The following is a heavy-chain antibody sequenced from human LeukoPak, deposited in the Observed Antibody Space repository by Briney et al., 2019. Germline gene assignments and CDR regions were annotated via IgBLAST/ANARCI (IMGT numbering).Heavy chain of an antibody. J-gene: IGHJ3*02. D-gene: IGHD6-19*01. CDR3: ARVRGIAVAGIGWANHDAFDI. Sequence: GRSLRLSCAASGLTFSSYGMHWVRQAPGKGLEWVAVIWYDGGNKYYADSVKGRFTISRDNSKNTLYLQMNSLRAEDTAVYYCARVRGIAVAGIGWANHDAFDIWGQGTMVTVSS. CDR2: IWYDGGNK. V-gene: IGHV3-33*01. CDR1: GLTFSSYG.